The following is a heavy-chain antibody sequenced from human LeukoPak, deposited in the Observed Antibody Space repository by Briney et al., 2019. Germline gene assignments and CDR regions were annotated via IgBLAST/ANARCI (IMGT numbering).Heavy chain of an antibody. CDR3: ARERVSYFDN. V-gene: IGHV4-31*03. CDR1: GDSISSGGYY. CDR2: IYHSGDT. Sequence: PSETLSLTCTVSGDSISSGGYYWSWLRQHPGKGLEWIGYIYHSGDTYYSPSLKSRTTISVDTSKNHFSLKMTSVSAADTAVYYCARERVSYFDNWGQGTLVTVSS. J-gene: IGHJ4*02.